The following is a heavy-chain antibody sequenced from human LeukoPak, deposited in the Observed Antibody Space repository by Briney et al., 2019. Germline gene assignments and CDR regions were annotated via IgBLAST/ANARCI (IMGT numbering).Heavy chain of an antibody. CDR3: ARKDKLVGSLGY. CDR2: ISSSGSTI. Sequence: GGSLRLSCAASGFTFSSYEMNWVRQAPGKGPEWVSYISSSGSTIYYADSVKGRFTISRDNAKNSLYLQMNSLRAEDTAVYYCARKDKLVGSLGYWGQGTLVTVSS. CDR1: GFTFSSYE. J-gene: IGHJ4*02. V-gene: IGHV3-48*03. D-gene: IGHD6-13*01.